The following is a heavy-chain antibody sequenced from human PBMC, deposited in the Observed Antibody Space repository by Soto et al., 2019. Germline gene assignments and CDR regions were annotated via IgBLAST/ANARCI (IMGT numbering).Heavy chain of an antibody. D-gene: IGHD1-1*01. V-gene: IGHV4-59*01. CDR1: GGSIGGYS. J-gene: IGHJ5*01. CDR2: VLYSGNT. Sequence: QVQLQESGPGLVTPSETLSLTCTVSGGSIGGYSWNWIRQSPGRGLEWIGDVLYSGNTNYNPSLESRVTISVAPSKNQFSLKLTSVTAADTATYYCAKTRGVTGTTFNWFDSWGQGTQVSVSS. CDR3: AKTRGVTGTTFNWFDS.